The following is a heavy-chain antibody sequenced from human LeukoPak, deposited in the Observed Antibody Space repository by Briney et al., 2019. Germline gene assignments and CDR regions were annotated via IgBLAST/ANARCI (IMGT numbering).Heavy chain of an antibody. D-gene: IGHD6-25*01. CDR2: ISRDGNDQ. V-gene: IGHV3-30*18. CDR1: GFIFSYFG. CDR3: AKVHGPGTAAADT. J-gene: IGHJ5*02. Sequence: GGSLRLSCAASGFIFSYFGMHWVRQAPGERLEWVATISRDGNDQYYADSVKGRFTISKDNSRNILYLQMNSLRPEDTAVYYCAKVHGPGTAAADTWGQGNLVTVSS.